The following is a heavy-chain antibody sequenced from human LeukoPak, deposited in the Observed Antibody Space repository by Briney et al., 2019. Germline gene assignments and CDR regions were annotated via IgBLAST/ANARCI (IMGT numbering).Heavy chain of an antibody. J-gene: IGHJ3*02. V-gene: IGHV5-51*01. CDR2: IYPGDSDA. CDR1: GYSFTSYW. CDR3: ARRIAVAGTSDAFDI. Sequence: GESLKISCKGSGYSFTSYWIGWVRQMPGKGLEWMGIIYPGDSDARYSPSFQGQVTISADKSISTAYLQWSSLKASDTAMYYCARRIAVAGTSDAFDIWGQGTMVTVSS. D-gene: IGHD6-19*01.